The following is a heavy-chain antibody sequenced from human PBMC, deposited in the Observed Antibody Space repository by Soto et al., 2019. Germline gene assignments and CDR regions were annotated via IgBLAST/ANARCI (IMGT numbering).Heavy chain of an antibody. V-gene: IGHV4-31*03. CDR3: ARVCGGDCHYGMDV. Sequence: QVQLQESGPGLVKPSQTLSLTCTVSGGSISSGGYYWSWIRQHPGKGLEWIGYIYYSGSTYYNPSLKSRVTISVDTSKKQCSLKLSSVTAADTAVYYCARVCGGDCHYGMDVWGQGTTVTVSS. D-gene: IGHD2-21*02. CDR2: IYYSGST. J-gene: IGHJ6*02. CDR1: GGSISSGGYY.